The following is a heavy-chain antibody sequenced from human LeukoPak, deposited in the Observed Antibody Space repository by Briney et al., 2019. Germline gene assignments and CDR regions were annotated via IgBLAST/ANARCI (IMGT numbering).Heavy chain of an antibody. CDR1: GYTFTSYD. CDR3: ARDTRVYSSSWYTMDV. J-gene: IGHJ6*03. D-gene: IGHD6-13*01. V-gene: IGHV1-8*03. Sequence: ASVKDSCMASGYTFTSYDISWVRQATGQGLEWLGWMNPNSGNTGYAQKFQGRVTITADESTSTAYMELSSLRSEDTAVYYCARDTRVYSSSWYTMDVWGKGTTVTISS. CDR2: MNPNSGNT.